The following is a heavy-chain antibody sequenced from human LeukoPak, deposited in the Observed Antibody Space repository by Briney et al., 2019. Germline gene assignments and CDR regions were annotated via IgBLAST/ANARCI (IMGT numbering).Heavy chain of an antibody. CDR1: GESFSGYY. CDR3: ARSSRSWSTFDY. Sequence: SETLSLTCAVYGESFSGYYWSWIRQPPEKGLEWIGEINDSGRTNYNPSLESRITISVDTSKNQFSLKLSSVTAADTAVYYCARSSRSWSTFDYWGQGTLVTVSS. D-gene: IGHD6-13*01. CDR2: INDSGRT. J-gene: IGHJ4*02. V-gene: IGHV4-34*10.